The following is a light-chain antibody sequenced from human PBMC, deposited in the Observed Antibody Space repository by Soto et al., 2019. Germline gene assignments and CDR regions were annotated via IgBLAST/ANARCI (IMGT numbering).Light chain of an antibody. Sequence: QSVLTQPASVSGSPGQSITISCTGTSSDVGGYNYVSWYQQHPGKATKLMIYDDSNRPSGVSNRFSGSKYGNTASLTISGFQAEDEADYYCSSYTSSSTSYVFGTGTKVTVL. J-gene: IGLJ1*01. CDR3: SSYTSSSTSYV. CDR2: DDS. V-gene: IGLV2-14*01. CDR1: SSDVGGYNY.